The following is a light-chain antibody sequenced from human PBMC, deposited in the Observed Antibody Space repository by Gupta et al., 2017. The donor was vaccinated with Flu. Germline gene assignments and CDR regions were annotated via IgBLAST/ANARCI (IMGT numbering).Light chain of an antibody. CDR1: SSDVGGYNY. CDR3: RSFTTSSTLV. J-gene: IGLJ3*02. CDR2: EVS. V-gene: IGLV2-14*01. Sequence: SALTQPAPVPGPPGPSITISCTGTSSDVGGYNYVSWYQQHPVKDHKLMIYEVSNRPAGVADRFSASKSGNTASLTISEHQEEDEADYYCRSFTTSSTLVFGGGTKLFVL.